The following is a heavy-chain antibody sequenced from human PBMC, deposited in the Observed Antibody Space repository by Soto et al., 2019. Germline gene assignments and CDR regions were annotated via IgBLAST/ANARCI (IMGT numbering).Heavy chain of an antibody. CDR1: GGSFSGYY. V-gene: IGHV4-34*01. CDR2: INHSGST. D-gene: IGHD3-3*01. Sequence: PSETLSLTCAVYGGSFSGYYWSWIRQPPGKGLEWIGEINHSGSTNYNPSLKSRVTISVDTSKNQFSLKLSSVTAADTAVYYCARGPYYDFWSGYSDYYYYYMDVWGKGTTVTVSS. J-gene: IGHJ6*03. CDR3: ARGPYYDFWSGYSDYYYYYMDV.